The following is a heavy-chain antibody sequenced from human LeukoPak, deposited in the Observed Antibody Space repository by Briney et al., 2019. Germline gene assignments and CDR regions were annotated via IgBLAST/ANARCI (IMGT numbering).Heavy chain of an antibody. CDR1: GITLSNYG. J-gene: IGHJ4*02. V-gene: IGHV3-23*01. CDR2: ISDSGGRT. CDR3: AKDGDYGGYFDY. Sequence: GGSLRLSCAVSGITLSNYGMSWVRQAPGKGLEWVAGISDSGGRTNYADSVKGRFTISRDNPKNTLYLQMNSLRAEDTAVYYCAKDGDYGGYFDYWGQGTLVTVSS. D-gene: IGHD3-16*01.